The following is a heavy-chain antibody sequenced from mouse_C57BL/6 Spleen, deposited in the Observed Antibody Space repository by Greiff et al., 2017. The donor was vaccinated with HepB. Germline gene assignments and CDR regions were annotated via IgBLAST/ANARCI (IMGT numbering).Heavy chain of an antibody. J-gene: IGHJ2*01. CDR3: ARRRIYYGPFDY. Sequence: VKLQESGAELVRPGTSVKVSCKASGYAFTNYLIEWVKQRPGQGLEWIGVINPGSGGTNYNEKFKGKATLTADKSSSTAYMQLSSLTSEDSAVYFCARRRIYYGPFDYWGQGTTLTVSS. V-gene: IGHV1-54*01. CDR2: INPGSGGT. CDR1: GYAFTNYL. D-gene: IGHD2-1*01.